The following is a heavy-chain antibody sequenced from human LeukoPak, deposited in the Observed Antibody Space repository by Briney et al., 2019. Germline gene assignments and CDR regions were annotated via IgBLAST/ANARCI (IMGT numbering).Heavy chain of an antibody. CDR3: ATRTSGAFDF. V-gene: IGHV3-30*03. Sequence: PGRSLRLSCAASGFTFTGYGMDWGRQAPGKGLEWVAVISYDGSNKYYADSVKGRFTISRDNSKDTLYLQMNSLRAEDTAVYYCATRTSGAFDFWGQGTMVIVS. J-gene: IGHJ3*01. CDR2: ISYDGSNK. CDR1: GFTFTGYG.